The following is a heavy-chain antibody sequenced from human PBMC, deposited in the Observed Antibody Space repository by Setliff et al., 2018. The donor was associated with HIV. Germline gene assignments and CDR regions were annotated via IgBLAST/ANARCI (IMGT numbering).Heavy chain of an antibody. V-gene: IGHV4-61*09. Sequence: SETLSLTCAVSGGSISSGSYYWSWIRQPAGKGLEWIGHIYTSGTTNFNPSLQSRVTISVDTSKNQFSLKLSSVTAADTAVYYCARAVQLGYFDYWGQGTLVTVSS. CDR3: ARAVQLGYFDY. CDR1: GGSISSGSYY. CDR2: IYTSGTT. D-gene: IGHD6-6*01. J-gene: IGHJ4*02.